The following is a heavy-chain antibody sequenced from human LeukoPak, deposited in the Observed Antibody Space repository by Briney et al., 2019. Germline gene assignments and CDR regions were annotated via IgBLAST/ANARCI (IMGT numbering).Heavy chain of an antibody. J-gene: IGHJ3*02. CDR1: GYSFTSYW. V-gene: IGHV5-51*01. D-gene: IGHD6-19*01. Sequence: GESLKISCKGSGYSFTSYWIVWVRQVPGKSLEWMGLIYPGDSDTRYSPSFQGQVTISADKSISTAYLQWSSLKASDTAMYYCTRPPMGLVRERVDAFDIWGQGTMVTVSS. CDR2: IYPGDSDT. CDR3: TRPPMGLVRERVDAFDI.